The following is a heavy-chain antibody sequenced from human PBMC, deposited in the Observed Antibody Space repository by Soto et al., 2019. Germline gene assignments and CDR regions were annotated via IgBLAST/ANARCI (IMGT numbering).Heavy chain of an antibody. V-gene: IGHV1-46*01. CDR3: ARDKEYYDFWSGYYTATFDY. D-gene: IGHD3-3*01. CDR2: INPSGGST. CDR1: GYTFTSYY. J-gene: IGHJ4*02. Sequence: ASVKVSCKASGYTFTSYYMHWVRQAPGQGLEWMGIINPSGGSTSYAQKFQGRVTMTRDTSTSTVYMELNSLRSEDTAVYYCARDKEYYDFWSGYYTATFDYWGQGTLVTVSS.